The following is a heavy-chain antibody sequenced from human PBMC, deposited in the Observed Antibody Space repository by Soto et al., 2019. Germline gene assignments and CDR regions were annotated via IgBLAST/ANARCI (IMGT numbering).Heavy chain of an antibody. Sequence: GGSLRLSCAASGFTFSSYSISWVRQAPGKGLECISVISGNGDNTYYADSVKGRFTISRDNSKNTLSLQMNNLRVDDTAVYYCAKRASSSNWSHLDYWGQGNLVTVSS. D-gene: IGHD6-13*01. CDR2: ISGNGDNT. J-gene: IGHJ4*02. V-gene: IGHV3-23*01. CDR1: GFTFSSYS. CDR3: AKRASSSNWSHLDY.